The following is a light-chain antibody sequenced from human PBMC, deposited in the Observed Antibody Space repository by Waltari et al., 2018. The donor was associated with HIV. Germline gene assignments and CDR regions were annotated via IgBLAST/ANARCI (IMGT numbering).Light chain of an antibody. CDR2: QDN. J-gene: IGLJ2*01. CDR1: KLGDKY. V-gene: IGLV3-1*01. CDR3: QAWDSNTAYVV. Sequence: SYELTQPPSVSVSPGQTATITCSGDKLGDKYACWYQQKPGQSPVLVIYQDNKRPSGIPERFSGSNSGNTATLTISGTQAVDEADYYCQAWDSNTAYVVFGGGTKLTVL.